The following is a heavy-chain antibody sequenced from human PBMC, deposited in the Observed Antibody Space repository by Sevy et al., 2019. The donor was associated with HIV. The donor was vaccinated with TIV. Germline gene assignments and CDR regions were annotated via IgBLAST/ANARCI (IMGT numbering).Heavy chain of an antibody. D-gene: IGHD3-3*01. J-gene: IGHJ6*02. CDR2: ISSSSSTI. Sequence: GGSLRLSCAASGFTFSSYSMNWVRQAPGKGLEWVSYISSSSSTIYYADSVKGRFTISRDNAKNSLYLQMNSLRDEDTSKYYWALDGRIPSGIPWDAAIFGGVIGWTVYYYRRGVWGQGTTVTVSS. V-gene: IGHV3-48*02. CDR3: ALDGRIPSGIPWDAAIFGGVIGWTVYYYRRGV. CDR1: GFTFSSYS.